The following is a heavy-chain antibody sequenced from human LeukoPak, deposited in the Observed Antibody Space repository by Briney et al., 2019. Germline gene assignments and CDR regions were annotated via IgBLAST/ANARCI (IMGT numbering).Heavy chain of an antibody. J-gene: IGHJ2*01. Sequence: SVKVSCKASGSTFSSYAISWVRQAPGQGLEWMGRIIPILGIANYAQKFQGRVTITADKSTSTAYMELSSLRSEDTAVYYYARDLKSVACTLYWYFDLWGRGTLVTVSS. V-gene: IGHV1-69*04. CDR2: IIPILGIA. CDR1: GSTFSSYA. CDR3: ARDLKSVACTLYWYFDL. D-gene: IGHD6-19*01.